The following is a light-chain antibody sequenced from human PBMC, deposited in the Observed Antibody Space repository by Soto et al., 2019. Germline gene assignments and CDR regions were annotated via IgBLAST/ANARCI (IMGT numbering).Light chain of an antibody. CDR1: SSDFGDHKS. V-gene: IGLV2-14*01. CDR3: SSYTSINTWV. J-gene: IGLJ3*02. Sequence: QSALTQAASVSGSPGQSITISCTGASSDFGDHKSVSWYQHHPGKAPKLIIYQVTIRPSGVSNRFSGSKSGNTASLTISGLQAEDEADYFCSSYTSINTWVFGGGTKLTVL. CDR2: QVT.